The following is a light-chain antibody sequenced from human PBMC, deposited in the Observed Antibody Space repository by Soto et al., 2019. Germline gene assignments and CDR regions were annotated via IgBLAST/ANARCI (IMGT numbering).Light chain of an antibody. Sequence: IVMSQSPLSLPVTPGEPASISCRSSESLLHENGYNYLDWYLQKPGQSPQLLIYLGSNRASGVPDRFSGSGSGTEYTLKISRVEAEDVGVYYCMQAQQTPPTFGQGTKLEI. CDR1: ESLLHENGYNY. CDR3: MQAQQTPPT. J-gene: IGKJ2*01. CDR2: LGS. V-gene: IGKV2-28*01.